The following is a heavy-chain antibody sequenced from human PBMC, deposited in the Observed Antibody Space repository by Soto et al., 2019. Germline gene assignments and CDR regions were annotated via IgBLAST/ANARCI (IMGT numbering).Heavy chain of an antibody. D-gene: IGHD3-3*01. J-gene: IGHJ5*02. V-gene: IGHV3-33*01. CDR1: GFTFSSYG. Sequence: QVQLVESGGGVVQPGRSLRLSCAASGFTFSSYGMHWVRQAPGKGLEWVAVIWYDGSNKYYADSVKGRFTISRDNSKNTLYLQMNSLRAEDTAVYYCAREEWTPGGYNWFDPWGQGTLVTVSS. CDR2: IWYDGSNK. CDR3: AREEWTPGGYNWFDP.